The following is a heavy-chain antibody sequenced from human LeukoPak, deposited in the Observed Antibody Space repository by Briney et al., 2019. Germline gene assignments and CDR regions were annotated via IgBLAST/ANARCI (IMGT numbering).Heavy chain of an antibody. CDR1: GFTFGDYS. CDR3: TRGGANRNALDI. V-gene: IGHV3-49*03. Sequence: GESLKISCTASGFTFGDYSMSWFRQAPGKGLEWVGFIRSKAYGGTTEYAASVKGRFITSRDDSKSIAYLQMSSLKTEDTAVYYCTRGGANRNALDIWGQGTMVTVSS. CDR2: IRSKAYGGTT. D-gene: IGHD1-26*01. J-gene: IGHJ3*02.